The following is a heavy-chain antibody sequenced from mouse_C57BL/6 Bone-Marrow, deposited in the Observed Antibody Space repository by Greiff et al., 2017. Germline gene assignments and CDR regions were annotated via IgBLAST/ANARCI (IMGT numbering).Heavy chain of an antibody. V-gene: IGHV5-17*01. CDR2: ISSGSSTI. Sequence: EVKLQESGGGLVKPGGSLKLSCAASGFTFSDYGMHWVRQAPEKGLEWVAYISSGSSTIYYADTVKGRFTISRDNAKNTRFLQMTSLRSEDTAMYYCARYLGDYWGQGTTLTVSS. D-gene: IGHD3-3*01. J-gene: IGHJ2*01. CDR1: GFTFSDYG. CDR3: ARYLGDY.